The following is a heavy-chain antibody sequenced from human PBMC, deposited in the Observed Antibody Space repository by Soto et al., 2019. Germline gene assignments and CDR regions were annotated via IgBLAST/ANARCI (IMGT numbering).Heavy chain of an antibody. D-gene: IGHD3-10*01. CDR2: INQDGSEK. V-gene: IGHV3-7*01. J-gene: IGHJ3*02. CDR3: AVGSYWAFDI. Sequence: EIQLVESGGGLVQPGGSLRLSCAASGFTFSRSWMRWVRQDPGKGLEWVANINQDGSEKFYVDSVKGRFTISRDNAKNSLFLQMNSLRAEDTALYYCAVGSYWAFDIRGQGTMVIVSS. CDR1: GFTFSRSW.